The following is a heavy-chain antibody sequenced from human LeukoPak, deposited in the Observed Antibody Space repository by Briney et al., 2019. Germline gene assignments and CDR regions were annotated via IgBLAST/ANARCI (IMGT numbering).Heavy chain of an antibody. D-gene: IGHD2-21*01. V-gene: IGHV3-48*01. CDR3: ARVYSSWSDAFDI. J-gene: IGHJ3*02. CDR2: ISSSSSTI. Sequence: PGGSLRLSCAASGFTFSSFGMNWVRQAPGKGLEWVSYISSSSSTIYYADSVKGRFTISRDNSKNTLYLQMNSLRAEDTAVYYCARVYSSWSDAFDIWGQGTMVTVSS. CDR1: GFTFSSFG.